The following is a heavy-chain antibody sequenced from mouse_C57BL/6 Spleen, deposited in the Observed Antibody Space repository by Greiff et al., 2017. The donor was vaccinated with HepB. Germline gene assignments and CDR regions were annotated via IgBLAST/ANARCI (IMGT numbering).Heavy chain of an antibody. V-gene: IGHV1-50*01. D-gene: IGHD1-2*01. Sequence: VKLQQPGAELVKPGASVKLSCKASGYTFTSYWMQWVKQRPGQGLEWIGEIDPSDSYTNYNQKFKGKATLTVDTSSSTAYMQLSSLTSEDSAVYYCARPLLLGAMDYWGQGTSVTVSS. CDR3: ARPLLLGAMDY. CDR2: IDPSDSYT. CDR1: GYTFTSYW. J-gene: IGHJ4*01.